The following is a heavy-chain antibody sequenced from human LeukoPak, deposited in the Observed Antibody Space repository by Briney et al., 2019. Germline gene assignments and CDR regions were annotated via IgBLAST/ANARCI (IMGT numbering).Heavy chain of an antibody. CDR1: GFTFSGYW. J-gene: IGHJ4*02. D-gene: IGHD5-24*01. CDR2: IKQDGSEK. V-gene: IGHV3-7*01. CDR3: ARDGYNLFDY. Sequence: GGSLSLSCAASGFTFSGYWMSWARQAPGKGLEWVATIKQDGSEKYYVDSVKGRFTISRDNAKNSLYLQMNSLRVEDTAVYYCARDGYNLFDYWGQGTLVTVSS.